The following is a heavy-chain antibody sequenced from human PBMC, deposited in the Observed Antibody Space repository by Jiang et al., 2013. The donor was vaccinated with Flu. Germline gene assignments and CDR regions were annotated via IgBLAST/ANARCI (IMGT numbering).Heavy chain of an antibody. D-gene: IGHD3-22*01. J-gene: IGHJ5*02. V-gene: IGHV4-61*02. CDR2: IYTSGST. CDR1: GGSISSGSYY. CDR3: ARDRGGYYDSSGYSYPGWFDP. Sequence: SGLVKPSQTLSLTCTVSGGSISSGSYYWSWIRQPAGKGLEWIGRIYTSGSTNYNPSLKSRVTISVDTSKNQFSLKLSSVTAADTAVYYCARDRGGYYDSSGYSYPGWFDPWGQGTLVTVSS.